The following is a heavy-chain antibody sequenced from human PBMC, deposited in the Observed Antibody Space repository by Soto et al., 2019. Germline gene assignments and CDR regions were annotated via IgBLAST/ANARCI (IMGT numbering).Heavy chain of an antibody. CDR1: GGSFSGYY. V-gene: IGHV4-34*01. CDR2: INHSGST. D-gene: IGHD4-17*01. Sequence: SETLSLTCAVYGGSFSGYYWSWIRQPPGKGLEWIGEINHSGSTNYNPSLKSRVTISVDTSKNQFSLKLSSVTAADTAVYYCARVTTVTSSPFDYWGQGTLVTVS. J-gene: IGHJ4*02. CDR3: ARVTTVTSSPFDY.